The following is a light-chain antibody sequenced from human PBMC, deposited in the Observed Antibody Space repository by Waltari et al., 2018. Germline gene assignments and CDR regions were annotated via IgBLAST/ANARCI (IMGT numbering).Light chain of an antibody. Sequence: QSVLTQPPSTSGPPGQRVTISCSVSTSNIGPNTVTWYQLLPGTAPKTVIFANYHRPSGVPDRFSASKSGTSASLVISGLQSEDEADYFCATWDDSLSGRVFGGGTKVTVL. V-gene: IGLV1-44*01. CDR2: ANY. J-gene: IGLJ2*01. CDR3: ATWDDSLSGRV. CDR1: TSNIGPNT.